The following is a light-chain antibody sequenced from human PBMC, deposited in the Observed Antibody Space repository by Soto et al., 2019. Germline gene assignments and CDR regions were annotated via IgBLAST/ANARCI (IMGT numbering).Light chain of an antibody. J-gene: IGKJ5*01. V-gene: IGKV3-20*01. CDR3: QQYYNWPRT. CDR1: QSFNSIY. Sequence: EIVLTQSPGTLSLSPGERATLSCRASQSFNSIYLAWYQQKPGQAPRLLIYGASSRATGIPDRFSGSGSGTEFTLTINSLQAEDCAVYYCQQYYNWPRTFGQGTRLEIK. CDR2: GAS.